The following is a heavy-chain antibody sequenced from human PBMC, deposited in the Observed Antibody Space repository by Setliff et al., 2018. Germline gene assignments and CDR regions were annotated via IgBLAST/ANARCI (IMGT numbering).Heavy chain of an antibody. D-gene: IGHD4-17*01. CDR1: GFTFTNYA. V-gene: IGHV3-23*01. CDR2: ISGDGDST. Sequence: GGSLRLSCAASGFTFTNYAMNWVRQAPGKGLEWVSTISGDGDSTYYADSVMGRFTISRDNSKNSLYLQLNSLRVEDTAVYYCARDPNGDYVGAFDPWGQGILVTVSS. CDR3: ARDPNGDYVGAFDP. J-gene: IGHJ5*02.